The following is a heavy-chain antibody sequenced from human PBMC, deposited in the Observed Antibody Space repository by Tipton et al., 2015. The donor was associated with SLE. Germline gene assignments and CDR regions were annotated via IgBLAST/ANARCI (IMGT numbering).Heavy chain of an antibody. CDR1: GFTFSSYG. CDR3: AKSKAAGGHYFDC. Sequence: SLRLSCAASGFTFSSYGMHWVRQAPGKGLEWMALIWYDGSNKYYADSVKGRFTISRDNSKNTLYLQMNSLRAEDTAVYYCAKSKAAGGHYFDCCGQRTVVTVSS. CDR2: IWYDGSNK. V-gene: IGHV3-33*06. D-gene: IGHD6-13*01. J-gene: IGHJ4*02.